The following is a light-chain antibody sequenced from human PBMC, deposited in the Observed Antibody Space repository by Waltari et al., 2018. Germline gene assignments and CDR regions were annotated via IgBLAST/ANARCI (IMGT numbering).Light chain of an antibody. CDR1: SSYVGANNY. CDR2: DVS. V-gene: IGLV2-14*03. J-gene: IGLJ3*02. Sequence: QSALTQPASVSGSPGQSITISCPGTSSYVGANNYVYWYQQHPGKAPKLMIYDVSHRPSGVSNRFSGSKSGNTASLIISGLQAEDEADYYCSSYTSSTTLGFGGGTKLTVL. CDR3: SSYTSSTTLG.